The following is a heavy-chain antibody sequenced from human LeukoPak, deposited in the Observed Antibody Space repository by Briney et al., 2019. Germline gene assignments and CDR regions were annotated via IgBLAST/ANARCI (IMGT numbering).Heavy chain of an antibody. Sequence: GESLKISCKGSGYSFTSYWIGWVRQMPGKGLEWMGIIYPGDSDTRYSPSFQGQVTISADKSISTAYLQWSSLKASDTAMYYCARPSYCSGGSCYRGYFQHWGQGTLVTVSS. J-gene: IGHJ1*01. CDR2: IYPGDSDT. CDR3: ARPSYCSGGSCYRGYFQH. D-gene: IGHD2-15*01. V-gene: IGHV5-51*01. CDR1: GYSFTSYW.